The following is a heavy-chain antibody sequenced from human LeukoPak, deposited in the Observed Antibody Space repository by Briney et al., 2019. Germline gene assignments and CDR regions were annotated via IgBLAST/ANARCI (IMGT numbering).Heavy chain of an antibody. J-gene: IGHJ4*02. CDR1: GYTFTSYG. CDR2: ISAYNGNA. CDR3: ARDAGIAVAGPLGLDY. V-gene: IGHV1-18*01. D-gene: IGHD6-19*01. Sequence: ASVKVSCKVSGYTFTSYGISWVRQAPGQGLEWMGWISAYNGNANYAQKLQGRVTMTTDTSTSTAYMELRSLRSDDTAVYYCARDAGIAVAGPLGLDYWGQGTLVTVSS.